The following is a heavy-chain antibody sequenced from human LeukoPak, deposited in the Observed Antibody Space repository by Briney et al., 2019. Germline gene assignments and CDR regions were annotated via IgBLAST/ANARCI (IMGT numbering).Heavy chain of an antibody. CDR3: AICEYANYDYCSGDRPPLDY. J-gene: IGHJ4*02. Sequence: GASVKVSCKASGSTFTGYYMHWVRQAPGQGLEWMGWINPNSGGTNCAQKFQGRVTMTRDTSISTAYMELSRLRSDDTAVYYSAICEYANYDYCSGDRPPLDYWGQGTLVTVSS. CDR2: INPNSGGT. D-gene: IGHD3-3*01. V-gene: IGHV1-2*02. CDR1: GSTFTGYY.